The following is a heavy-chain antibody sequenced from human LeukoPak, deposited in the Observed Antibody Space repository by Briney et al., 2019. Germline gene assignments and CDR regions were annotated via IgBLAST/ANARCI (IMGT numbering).Heavy chain of an antibody. CDR2: ISSSGSTI. D-gene: IGHD4-11*01. CDR3: ARGHSNYGDYFDY. V-gene: IGHV3-48*03. J-gene: IGHJ4*02. Sequence: GGSLRLSCAASGFTFSSYEMNWVRQAPGKGLEWVSYISSSGSTIYYADSVKGRFTISRDNAKSSLSLQMNSLRAEDTAVYYCARGHSNYGDYFDYWGQGTLVTVSS. CDR1: GFTFSSYE.